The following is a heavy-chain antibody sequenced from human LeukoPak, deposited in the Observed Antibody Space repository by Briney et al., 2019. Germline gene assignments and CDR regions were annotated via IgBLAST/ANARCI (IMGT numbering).Heavy chain of an antibody. CDR1: GGSISSYY. Sequence: SETLSLTCTVSGGSISSYYWSWIRQPAGKGLEWIGRIYTSGSTNYNPSLKSRVTMSVDTSKNQFSLRRSSVTAADTAVYYCARAGNVDTAMADIFDDWGQGTLVTVSS. CDR3: ARAGNVDTAMADIFDD. V-gene: IGHV4-4*07. J-gene: IGHJ4*02. CDR2: IYTSGST. D-gene: IGHD5-18*01.